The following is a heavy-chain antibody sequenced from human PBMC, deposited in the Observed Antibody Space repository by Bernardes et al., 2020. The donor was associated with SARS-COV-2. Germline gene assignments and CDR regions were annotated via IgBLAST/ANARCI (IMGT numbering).Heavy chain of an antibody. V-gene: IGHV3-11*01. J-gene: IGHJ6*02. CDR3: ARDLAVVVPAAMGGSYYYYGMDV. CDR2: ISSSGSTI. Sequence: SLRLSCAASGFTFSDYYMSWIRQAPGKGLEWVSYISSSGSTIYYADSVKGRFTISRDNAKNSLYLQMNSLRAEDTAVYYCARDLAVVVPAAMGGSYYYYGMDVWGQGTTVTVSS. CDR1: GFTFSDYY. D-gene: IGHD2-2*01.